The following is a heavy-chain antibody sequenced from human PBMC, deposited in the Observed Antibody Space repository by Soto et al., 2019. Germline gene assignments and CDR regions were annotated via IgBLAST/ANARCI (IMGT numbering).Heavy chain of an antibody. Sequence: SVKVSFTDSGGTFSHFVTRWGRKAHGPGPEWKGGNIPILGTANDAQKFQGRVTIIADESTGTTYMELTSLRSEDTAVYYCARAPILVGETTYENYFDYWGQGTLVTVSS. CDR1: GGTFSHFV. J-gene: IGHJ4*02. D-gene: IGHD2-21*01. CDR3: ARAPILVGETTYENYFDY. CDR2: NIPILGTA. V-gene: IGHV1-69*13.